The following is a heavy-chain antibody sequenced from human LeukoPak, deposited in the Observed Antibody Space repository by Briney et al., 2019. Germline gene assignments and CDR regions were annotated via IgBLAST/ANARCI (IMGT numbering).Heavy chain of an antibody. Sequence: GGSLRLSCAATGFTFSSLAMPWLRQARGEGLEGVSTINAAGGGSHNAYSLNGRFTLSRDNSSDALYLQMNGQTDDDTDIYFCAKRLGLTGFDYWREGTMVTDCS. CDR2: INAAGGGS. CDR3: AKRLGLTGFDY. J-gene: IGHJ4*02. V-gene: IGHV3-23*01. D-gene: IGHD3-16*01. CDR1: GFTFSSLA.